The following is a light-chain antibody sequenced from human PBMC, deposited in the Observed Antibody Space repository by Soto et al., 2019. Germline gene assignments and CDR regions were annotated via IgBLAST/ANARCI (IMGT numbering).Light chain of an antibody. V-gene: IGKV1-39*01. CDR3: QQSYSNFLT. J-gene: IGKJ4*01. Sequence: DIQVTQSPSSLSASVGDRVTITCRASQDIGRYLNWYQQKPGKAPKFLVYAASILQGGVPSRFSGSGAGTDFTLTISSLQPEDFETYYCQQSYSNFLTFGGGTKVDIK. CDR1: QDIGRY. CDR2: AAS.